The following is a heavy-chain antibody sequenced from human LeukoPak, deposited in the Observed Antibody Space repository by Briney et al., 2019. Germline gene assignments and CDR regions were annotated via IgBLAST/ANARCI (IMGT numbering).Heavy chain of an antibody. CDR2: INHSGST. J-gene: IGHJ3*02. CDR1: GGSFGGYY. CDR3: ARGKTAFDI. V-gene: IGHV4-34*01. Sequence: SETLSLTCAVYGGSFGGYYWSWIRQPPGQGLEWIGEINHSGSTNYNPSLKSRVTISVDTSKNQFSLKLGSVTAADTAVYYCARGKTAFDIWGQGTMVTVSS.